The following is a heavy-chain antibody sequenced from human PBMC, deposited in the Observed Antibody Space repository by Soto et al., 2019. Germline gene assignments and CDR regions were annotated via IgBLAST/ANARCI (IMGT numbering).Heavy chain of an antibody. V-gene: IGHV3-64D*06. J-gene: IGHJ4*02. D-gene: IGHD2-15*01. Sequence: PXVSLRLSCSASGFTFSSYAMHWVRQAPGKGLEYVSAISSNGGSTYYADSVKGRFTISRDNSKNTLYLQMSSLRAEDTAVYYCVKDLLTVDYYFDYWGQGTLVTVSS. CDR1: GFTFSSYA. CDR2: ISSNGGST. CDR3: VKDLLTVDYYFDY.